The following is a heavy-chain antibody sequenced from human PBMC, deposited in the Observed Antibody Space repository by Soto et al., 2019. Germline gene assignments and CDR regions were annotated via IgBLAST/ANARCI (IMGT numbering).Heavy chain of an antibody. CDR3: ARLMEWLSSPPDY. CDR1: GYSFISYW. Sequence: GESLKNSCKGSGYSFISYWIGWVRQMPGKGLEWMGIIYPGDSDTRYSPSFQGQVTISADKSISTAYLQWSSLKASDTAMYYCARLMEWLSSPPDYWGQGTLVTVSS. J-gene: IGHJ4*02. CDR2: IYPGDSDT. V-gene: IGHV5-51*01. D-gene: IGHD3-3*01.